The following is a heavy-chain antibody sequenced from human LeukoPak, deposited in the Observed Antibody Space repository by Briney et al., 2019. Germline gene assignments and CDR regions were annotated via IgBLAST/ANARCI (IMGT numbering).Heavy chain of an antibody. CDR2: MHPGNGNT. CDR3: AREGSYCVGGDCYSFDF. Sequence: ASVKVSCKASGYRFISNYIQWVRQAPGLGPEWMGWMHPGNGNTRYAEKFQGRVTMTRDTSINTAYMDLNSLRSDDTAVYYCAREGSYCVGGDCYSFDFWGQGTLITVPS. V-gene: IGHV1-2*02. D-gene: IGHD2-21*02. J-gene: IGHJ4*02. CDR1: GYRFISNY.